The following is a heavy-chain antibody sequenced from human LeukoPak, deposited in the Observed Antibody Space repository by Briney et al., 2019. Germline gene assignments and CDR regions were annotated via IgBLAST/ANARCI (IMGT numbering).Heavy chain of an antibody. CDR3: ARYFGESAFDI. CDR2: ISSSSYK. Sequence: GGSLRLSCAASRFTLNTYAMSWVRQAPGKGLEWVSSISSSSYKYYADSVKGRFTISRDNAKNSLYLQMNSLRAEDTAVYYCARYFGESAFDIWGQGTMVTVSS. J-gene: IGHJ3*02. CDR1: RFTLNTYA. D-gene: IGHD3-10*01. V-gene: IGHV3-21*01.